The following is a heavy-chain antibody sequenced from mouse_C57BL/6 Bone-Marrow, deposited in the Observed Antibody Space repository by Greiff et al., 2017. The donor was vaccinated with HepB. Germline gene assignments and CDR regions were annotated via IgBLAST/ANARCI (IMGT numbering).Heavy chain of an antibody. D-gene: IGHD3-2*02. J-gene: IGHJ4*01. Sequence: QVQLQQPGAELVKPGASVKLSCKASGYTFTSYWMHWVKQRPGQGLEWIGMIHPNSGSTNYNEKFKSKATLTVDKSSSTAYMQLSSLTSEDSAVYYCERYSSGYLGYYYAMDYWGQGTSVTVSS. CDR2: IHPNSGST. V-gene: IGHV1-64*01. CDR3: ERYSSGYLGYYYAMDY. CDR1: GYTFTSYW.